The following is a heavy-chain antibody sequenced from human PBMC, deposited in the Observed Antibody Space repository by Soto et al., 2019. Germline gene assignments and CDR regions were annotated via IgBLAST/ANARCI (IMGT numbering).Heavy chain of an antibody. D-gene: IGHD3-22*01. Sequence: PSETLSLTCTVSGGSISSYFWSWIRQPPGKGLEWIGSIYYSGSTYYNPSLKSRVTISVETSKNQFSLKLSSVTAADTAVYYCASYYYDSSGYYYVPGVYWGQGTLVTVSS. CDR2: IYYSGST. V-gene: IGHV4-59*05. CDR3: ASYYYDSSGYYYVPGVY. J-gene: IGHJ4*02. CDR1: GGSISSYF.